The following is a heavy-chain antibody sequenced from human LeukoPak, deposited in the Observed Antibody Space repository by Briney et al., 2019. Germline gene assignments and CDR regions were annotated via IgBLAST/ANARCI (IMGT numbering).Heavy chain of an antibody. CDR2: INHSGST. CDR3: ARGRYYDYVWGGYRLYYFDY. CDR1: GGSFSGYY. D-gene: IGHD3-16*02. V-gene: IGHV4-34*01. J-gene: IGHJ4*02. Sequence: SETLSLTCAVYGGSFSGYYWSWIRQPPGKGLEWIGEINHSGSTNYNPSLKSRVTISVDTSKNQFSLKLSSVTAADTAVYYCARGRYYDYVWGGYRLYYFDYWGQGTLVTVSS.